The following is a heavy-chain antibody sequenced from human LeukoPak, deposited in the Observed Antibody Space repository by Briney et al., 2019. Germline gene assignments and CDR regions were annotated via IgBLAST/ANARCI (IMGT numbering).Heavy chain of an antibody. CDR3: ARVGIAAAGLFDY. Sequence: ASVKVSCKASGYTFTDYYMHWVRQAPGQGLEWMGWINPNSGGTNYAQKLQGRVTMTTDTSTSTAYMELRSLRSDDTAVYYCARVGIAAAGLFDYWGQGTLVTVSS. CDR2: INPNSGGT. CDR1: GYTFTDYY. V-gene: IGHV1-2*02. J-gene: IGHJ4*02. D-gene: IGHD6-13*01.